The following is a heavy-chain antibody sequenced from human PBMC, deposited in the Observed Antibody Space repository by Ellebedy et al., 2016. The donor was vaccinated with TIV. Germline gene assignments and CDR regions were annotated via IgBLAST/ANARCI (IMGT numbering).Heavy chain of an antibody. J-gene: IGHJ5*02. CDR3: ARDWRDGGNPHSWFDP. D-gene: IGHD4-23*01. V-gene: IGHV3-48*01. CDR1: GGSISTNYY. CDR2: ISSSSSTI. Sequence: PSETLSLTCTVPGGSISTNYYWGWVRQAPGKGLEWVSYISSSSSTIYYADSVKGRFTISRDNAKNSLYLQMNSLRAEDTAVYYCARDWRDGGNPHSWFDPWGQGTLVTVSS.